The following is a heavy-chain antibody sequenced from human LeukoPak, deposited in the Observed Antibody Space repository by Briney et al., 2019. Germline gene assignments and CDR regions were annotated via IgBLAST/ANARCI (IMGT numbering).Heavy chain of an antibody. D-gene: IGHD3-10*01. J-gene: IGHJ5*02. V-gene: IGHV1-69*05. CDR2: IIPMVAPA. Sequence: GSSVKVSCKASGGTFNNYAITWVRQAPGQGLEWMGGIIPMVAPARYAQNFQGRVTITTDESTSTAYMELSSLKSEDTALYYCARGAHSGSYSSWFHPWGQGTLVTVSS. CDR3: ARGAHSGSYSSWFHP. CDR1: GGTFNNYA.